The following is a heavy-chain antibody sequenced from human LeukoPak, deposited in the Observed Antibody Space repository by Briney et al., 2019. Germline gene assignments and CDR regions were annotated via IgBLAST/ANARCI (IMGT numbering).Heavy chain of an antibody. CDR2: INSDGSST. CDR1: GFTFSDYF. V-gene: IGHV3-74*01. J-gene: IGHJ4*02. Sequence: GGSLRLSCAASGFTFSDYFMTWIRQAPGKGLVWVSRINSDGSSTSYADSVKGRFTISRDNAKNTLYLQMNSLRAEDTAVYYCATSGSYRWGQGTLVTVSS. D-gene: IGHD1-26*01. CDR3: ATSGSYR.